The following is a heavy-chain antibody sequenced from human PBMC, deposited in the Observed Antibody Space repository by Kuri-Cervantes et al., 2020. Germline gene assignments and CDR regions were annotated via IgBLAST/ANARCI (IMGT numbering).Heavy chain of an antibody. CDR1: GCSISSGGYS. CDR2: IYHSGST. J-gene: IGHJ6*02. V-gene: IGHV4-30-2*01. D-gene: IGHD4/OR15-4a*01. Sequence: LRLSCAVSGCSISSGGYSWSWIRQPPGKGLEWFGYIYHSGSTHYNPSLKSRVTISVDRSKNQFSLKLSSVTAADTAVYYCARGLVRMDVWGQGTTVTVSS. CDR3: ARGLVRMDV.